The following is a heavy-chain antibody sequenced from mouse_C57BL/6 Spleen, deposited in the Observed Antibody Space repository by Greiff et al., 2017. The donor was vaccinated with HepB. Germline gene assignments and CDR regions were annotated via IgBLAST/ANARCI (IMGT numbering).Heavy chain of an antibody. CDR3: ANYYGSHYYAMDY. Sequence: QVQLKQSGAELARPGASVKLSCKASGYTFTSYGISWVKQRTGQGLEWIGEIYPRSGNTYYNEKFKGKATLTADKSSSTAYMKLRSLTSEDSAVYFCANYYGSHYYAMDYWGQGTSVTVSS. V-gene: IGHV1-81*01. CDR1: GYTFTSYG. CDR2: IYPRSGNT. J-gene: IGHJ4*01. D-gene: IGHD1-1*01.